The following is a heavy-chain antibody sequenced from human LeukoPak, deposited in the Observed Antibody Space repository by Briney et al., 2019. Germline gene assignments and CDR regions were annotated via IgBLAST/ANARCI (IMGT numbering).Heavy chain of an antibody. CDR1: GGSITGYY. Sequence: PSETLSLTCTVSGGSITGYYWSWIRQPPGKGLEWIGYIYYSGNTNYNPSLKSRVTMSVDTSKNQFSLKLSSVTAADTAVYNCARDDSGYDCWGQGTLVTVSS. J-gene: IGHJ4*02. D-gene: IGHD5-12*01. CDR3: ARDDSGYDC. CDR2: IYYSGNT. V-gene: IGHV4-59*01.